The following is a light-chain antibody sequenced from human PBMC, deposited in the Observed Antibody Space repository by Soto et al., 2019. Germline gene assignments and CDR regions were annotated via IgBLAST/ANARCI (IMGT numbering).Light chain of an antibody. CDR1: QSVSGN. V-gene: IGKV3-15*01. CDR3: QQYNHWPPFT. J-gene: IGKJ2*01. CDR2: GAS. Sequence: EIVMTQSPVTLSVSPGETATLSCRASQSVSGNLAWYQQKPGQAPRLLIYGASTRATGIPARFSGSGSGTEFTLTISSLQPEDFAVYSCQQYNHWPPFTFGQGTKLEIK.